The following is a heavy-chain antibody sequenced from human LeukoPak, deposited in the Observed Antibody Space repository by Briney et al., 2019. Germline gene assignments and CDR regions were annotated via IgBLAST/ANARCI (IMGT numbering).Heavy chain of an antibody. D-gene: IGHD6-13*01. CDR3: IAAAGTAYYFDY. CDR1: GGTFSSYA. J-gene: IGHJ4*02. CDR2: IIPILGIA. V-gene: IGHV1-69*04. Sequence: SVKVSCKASGGTFSSYAISWVRQAPGQGLEWMGRIIPILGIANYAQKFQGRVTITADKSTSTAYMELSSLRSEDTAVYYCIAAAGTAYYFDYWGQGTLVTVSS.